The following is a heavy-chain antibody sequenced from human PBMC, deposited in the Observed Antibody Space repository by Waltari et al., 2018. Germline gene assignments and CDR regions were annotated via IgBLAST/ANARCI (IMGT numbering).Heavy chain of an antibody. CDR1: GFNFSNYW. J-gene: IGHJ4*02. V-gene: IGHV3-7*01. CDR2: IKEDGSQK. CDR3: ASGYQVGH. Sequence: EVQLVESGGGLVQPGGSLRLSCAASGFNFSNYWMTWVRQAPGKGLEWVANIKEDGSQKCYVDSVKGRFTISRDNAKNSLYLQMNSLRAEDTAVYSCASGYQVGHWGQGTLVTVSS. D-gene: IGHD5-18*01.